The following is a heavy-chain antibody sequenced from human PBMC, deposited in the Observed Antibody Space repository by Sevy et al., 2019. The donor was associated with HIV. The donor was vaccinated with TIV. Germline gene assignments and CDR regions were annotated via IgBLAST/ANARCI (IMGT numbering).Heavy chain of an antibody. CDR2: ISSSGRYI. V-gene: IGHV3-21*01. CDR3: ARDALSGTSAY. J-gene: IGHJ4*02. D-gene: IGHD1-7*01. CDR1: GFTFSAYV. Sequence: LSLTCAASGFTFSAYVMNWVRQGPGKGLEWVSSISSSGRYIYYADSVQGRFTISRDNAEDSLYLQMNNLRAEDTAVYYCARDALSGTSAYWGQGTLVTVSS.